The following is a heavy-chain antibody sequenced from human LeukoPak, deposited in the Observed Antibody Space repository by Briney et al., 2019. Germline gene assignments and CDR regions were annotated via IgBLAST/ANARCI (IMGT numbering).Heavy chain of an antibody. CDR3: ARYLVGATSY. J-gene: IGHJ4*02. D-gene: IGHD1-26*01. CDR1: TSTFSSYW. CDR2: IKQDGSEK. V-gene: IGHV3-7*01. Sequence: RESLTLSCPASTSTFSSYWMSWVRQAPGKGLEWVANIKQDGSEKYYVDSVKGPFTICTHTAKHPPYMQINRVREEDTAVYYCARYLVGATSYWGQGTLVTVSS.